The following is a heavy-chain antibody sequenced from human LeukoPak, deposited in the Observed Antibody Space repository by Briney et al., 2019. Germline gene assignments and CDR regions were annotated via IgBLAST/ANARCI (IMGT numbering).Heavy chain of an antibody. D-gene: IGHD1-26*01. V-gene: IGHV4-38-2*02. CDR3: AKHNGGGIVSYVAPGPPDYFDH. Sequence: SETLSLTCTVSGYSISSGYYWGWIRQSPGKGLEWIGSIYHAGSTFHNPSLRSRVTISLDTSTKQLSLKLTSVTAADTAIYYCAKHNGGGIVSYVAPGPPDYFDHWGQGALVTVSS. J-gene: IGHJ4*02. CDR2: IYHAGST. CDR1: GYSISSGYY.